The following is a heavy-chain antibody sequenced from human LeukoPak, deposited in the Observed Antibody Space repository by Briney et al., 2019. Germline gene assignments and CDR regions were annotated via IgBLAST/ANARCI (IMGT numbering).Heavy chain of an antibody. CDR2: FDPEDGET. J-gene: IGHJ2*01. CDR3: ARTPIAAAGTVYGYFDL. V-gene: IGHV1-24*01. D-gene: IGHD6-13*01. CDR1: GYTLTELS. Sequence: ASVKVSCKVSGYTLTELSMHWVRQAPGKGLEWMGGFDPEDGETIYAQKLQGRVAMTTDTSTSTACMELRSLRSDDTAVYYCARTPIAAAGTVYGYFDLWGRGTLVTVSS.